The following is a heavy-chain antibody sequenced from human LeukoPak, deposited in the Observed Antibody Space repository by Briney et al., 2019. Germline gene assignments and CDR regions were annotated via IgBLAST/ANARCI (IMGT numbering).Heavy chain of an antibody. J-gene: IGHJ4*02. CDR1: GFAFSRSW. CDR3: ARCGYSYGPYLDY. CDR2: IYYSGNT. V-gene: IGHV4-39*02. Sequence: PGGSLRLSCVASGFAFSRSWMSWVRHAPGKGLEWLGSIYYSGNTYYNVSLKSRVTISVDTSKNHSSFKQSYVTAADHAGYYFARCGYSYGPYLDYWGQGTLVTVSS. D-gene: IGHD5-18*01.